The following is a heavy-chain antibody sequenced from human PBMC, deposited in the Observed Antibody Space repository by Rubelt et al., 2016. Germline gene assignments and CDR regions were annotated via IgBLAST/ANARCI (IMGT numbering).Heavy chain of an antibody. CDR1: SFA. CDR2: ISGYNDNT. CDR3: AGGRDSGWYYYYDLDV. D-gene: IGHD6-19*01. J-gene: IGHJ6*02. V-gene: IGHV1-18*01. Sequence: SFAINWVRQAPGQGLEWMGWISGYNDNTNYAQNLQGRVTMTTDTYTSTAYMELRSLRSDDTAVYYCAGGRDSGWYYYYDLDVWGQGTTVTVSS.